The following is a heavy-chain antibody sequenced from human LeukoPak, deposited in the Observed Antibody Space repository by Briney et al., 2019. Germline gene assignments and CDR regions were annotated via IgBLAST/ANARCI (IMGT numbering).Heavy chain of an antibody. V-gene: IGHV1-69*04. CDR2: IIPIFGIA. CDR1: GGTFSSYA. CDR3: AREQYYDSSGYYYRQGFFDI. J-gene: IGHJ3*02. Sequence: ASVKVSCQASGGTFSSYAISWVRQAPGQGLEWTGRIIPIFGIANYAQKFQGRVTITADKSTSTAYMELSSLRSEDRAVYYCAREQYYDSSGYYYRQGFFDIWGQGTMVTVSS. D-gene: IGHD3-22*01.